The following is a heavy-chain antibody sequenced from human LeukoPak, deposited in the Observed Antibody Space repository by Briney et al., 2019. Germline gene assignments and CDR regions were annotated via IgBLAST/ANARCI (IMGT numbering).Heavy chain of an antibody. Sequence: SQTLSLTCAISGDSVSSKRATWNWIRQSPSRGLEWLGRTYYMSKWYNDYAVSVKSRITINPDTSKNQFSLQLNSVTPEDTAVYFCARDQSWTTGFDIWGQGTMVTVSS. CDR2: TYYMSKWYN. D-gene: IGHD2-8*02. J-gene: IGHJ3*02. V-gene: IGHV6-1*01. CDR3: ARDQSWTTGFDI. CDR1: GDSVSSKRAT.